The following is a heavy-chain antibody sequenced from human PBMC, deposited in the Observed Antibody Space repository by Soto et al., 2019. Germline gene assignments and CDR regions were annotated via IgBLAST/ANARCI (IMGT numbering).Heavy chain of an antibody. J-gene: IGHJ5*02. CDR2: ISAYNGNT. Sequence: QVQLVQSGAEVKKPGASVKVSCKASGYTFTSYGISWVRQAPGQGLEWMGWISAYNGNTNYAQKLQGRVTMATDTPTSTAYMELRSLRSDDTAVYYCASYSSSSSTVGFDPWGQGTLVTVSS. V-gene: IGHV1-18*01. D-gene: IGHD6-6*01. CDR3: ASYSSSSSTVGFDP. CDR1: GYTFTSYG.